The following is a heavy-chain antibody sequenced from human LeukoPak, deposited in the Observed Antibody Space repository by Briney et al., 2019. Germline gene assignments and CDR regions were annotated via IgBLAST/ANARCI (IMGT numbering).Heavy chain of an antibody. CDR2: INAGNGNT. CDR1: GYTFTSYA. J-gene: IGHJ5*02. Sequence: ASVKVSCKASGYTFTSYAMHWVRQAPGQGLEWMGWINAGNGNTKYSQKFQGRVTITRDTSASTAYMELSSLRSEDTAVYYCARGRIGAAGKNWFDPWGQGTLVTVSS. CDR3: ARGRIGAAGKNWFDP. V-gene: IGHV1-3*01. D-gene: IGHD6-13*01.